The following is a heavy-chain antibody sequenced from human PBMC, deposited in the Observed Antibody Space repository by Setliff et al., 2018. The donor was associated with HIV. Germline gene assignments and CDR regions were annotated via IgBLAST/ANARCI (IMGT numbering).Heavy chain of an antibody. Sequence: ASVKVSCKASGYTFDNYCITWLRQAPGQGLEWVGWINPYNANANNAQKVQGRITMTTDSFTNTAYMELSSLRSDDTAVYYFARSPDTSCYSRFDSSDVCGQGTMVTVS. J-gene: IGHJ3*01. CDR2: INPYNANA. CDR3: ARSPDTSCYSRFDSSDV. V-gene: IGHV1-18*01. CDR1: GYTFDNYC. D-gene: IGHD3-22*01.